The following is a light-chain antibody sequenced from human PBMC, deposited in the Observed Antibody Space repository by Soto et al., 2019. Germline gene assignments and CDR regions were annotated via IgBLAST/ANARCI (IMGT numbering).Light chain of an antibody. CDR1: QGIDNN. Sequence: IQLTQSPSSLAASVGDRVSITCRASQGIDNNLAWYQQRPGRAPTLLIYAASTPQSGVPSRFSGRGSGTDFTLTIRSLQPEDFATYYCLQLNTYPWTFGQGTKVDIK. CDR3: LQLNTYPWT. CDR2: AAS. J-gene: IGKJ1*01. V-gene: IGKV1-9*01.